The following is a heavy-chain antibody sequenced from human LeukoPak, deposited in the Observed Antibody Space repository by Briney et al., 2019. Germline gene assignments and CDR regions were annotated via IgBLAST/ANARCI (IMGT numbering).Heavy chain of an antibody. J-gene: IGHJ3*02. D-gene: IGHD3-9*01. V-gene: IGHV3-30*04. Sequence: GGSLRLSCAASGFTITPYSMHWVRQAPGKGLEWVAFISYDGSNKYYADSVKGRFTISRDNSKNTLFLQMDSLSAEDTAVYYCARDEFYDILTGYSAFDIWGEGTMVTVSS. CDR3: ARDEFYDILTGYSAFDI. CDR1: GFTITPYS. CDR2: ISYDGSNK.